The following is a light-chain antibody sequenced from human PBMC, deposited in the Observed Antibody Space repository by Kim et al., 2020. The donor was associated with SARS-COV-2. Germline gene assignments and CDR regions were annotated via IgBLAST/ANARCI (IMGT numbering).Light chain of an antibody. CDR3: QSWGTGIQV. V-gene: IGLV4-69*01. CDR2: VNSDGSH. CDR1: SGHSSYA. Sequence: QLVLTQSPSASASLGASVTLTCTLSSGHSSYAIAWHQQQPEKGPRFLMKVNSDGSHSRGDGIPDRFSGSSSGSERSLNISSLQSEDEADYYCQSWGTGIQVFGGGTQLTVL. J-gene: IGLJ3*02.